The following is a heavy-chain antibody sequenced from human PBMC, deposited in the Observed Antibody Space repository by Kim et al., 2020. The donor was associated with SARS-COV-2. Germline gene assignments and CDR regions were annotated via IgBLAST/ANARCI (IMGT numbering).Heavy chain of an antibody. CDR2: ISGTGGTI. Sequence: GGSLRLSCAASGFTFSSYAMRWVRQAPGKGLEWVSDISGTGGTIYYADSVKGRFTISRDNSKNTLHLQVNSLRAEDTAVYYCAKSPQGGYGSGSYSDYWGQGHLVTVSS. J-gene: IGHJ4*02. D-gene: IGHD3-10*01. CDR1: GFTFSSYA. CDR3: AKSPQGGYGSGSYSDY. V-gene: IGHV3-23*01.